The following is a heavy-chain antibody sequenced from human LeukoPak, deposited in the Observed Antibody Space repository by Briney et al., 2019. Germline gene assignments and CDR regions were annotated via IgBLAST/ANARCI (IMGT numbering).Heavy chain of an antibody. V-gene: IGHV7-4-1*02. Sequence: ASVKVSCKASGYTFTSYAMNWVRQAPGQGLEWMGWINTNTGNPTYAQGFTGRFVLSLDTSVSTAYLQISSLKAEDTAVYYCARSPPRYCSGGSCYSSATFDYWGQGTLVTVSS. J-gene: IGHJ4*02. D-gene: IGHD2-15*01. CDR1: GYTFTSYA. CDR3: ARSPPRYCSGGSCYSSATFDY. CDR2: INTNTGNP.